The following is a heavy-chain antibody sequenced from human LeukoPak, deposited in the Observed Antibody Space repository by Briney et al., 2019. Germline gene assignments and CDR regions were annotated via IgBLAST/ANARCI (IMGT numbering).Heavy chain of an antibody. D-gene: IGHD2-15*01. CDR2: INPSGGST. CDR1: GYTFTSYY. CDR3: ARDPHLGCSGGSCYLPPVSYYDSSGYYSDY. Sequence: ASVKVSCXASGYTFTSYYMHWVRQAPGQGLEWMGIINPSGGSTSYAQKFQGRVTMTRDTSTSTVYMELSSLRSDDTAVYYCARDPHLGCSGGSCYLPPVSYYDSSGYYSDYWGQGTLVTVSS. V-gene: IGHV1-46*01. J-gene: IGHJ4*02.